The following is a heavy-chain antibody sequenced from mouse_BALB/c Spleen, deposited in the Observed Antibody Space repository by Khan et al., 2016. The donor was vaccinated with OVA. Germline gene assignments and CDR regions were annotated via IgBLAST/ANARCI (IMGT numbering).Heavy chain of an antibody. V-gene: IGHV4-1*02. CDR3: ARPYRYDGRAWFAY. D-gene: IGHD2-14*01. Sequence: EVKLLESGGGLVQPGGSLKLSCAASGFDFSRYWMSWVRQAPGKGLEWIGQINPDSSTINYTPSLKDKFIISRDNAKNTLYLQMSKVRSEDTALYYCARPYRYDGRAWFAYWGQGTLVTVSA. CDR2: INPDSSTI. J-gene: IGHJ3*01. CDR1: GFDFSRYW.